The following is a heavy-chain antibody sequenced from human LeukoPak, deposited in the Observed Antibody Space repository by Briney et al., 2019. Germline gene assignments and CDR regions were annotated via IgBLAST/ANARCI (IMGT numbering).Heavy chain of an antibody. D-gene: IGHD2-15*01. CDR1: GFTFSSYS. J-gene: IGHJ6*03. CDR2: ISSSSSYI. V-gene: IGHV3-21*01. Sequence: PGGSLRLSCAASGFTFSSYSMNWVRQAPGKGLEWVSSISSSSSYIYYADSVKGRFTISRVNAKNSLYLQMNSLRAEDTAVYYCARGLCSGGSCYQNYYYYYYMDVWGKGTTVTVSS. CDR3: ARGLCSGGSCYQNYYYYYYMDV.